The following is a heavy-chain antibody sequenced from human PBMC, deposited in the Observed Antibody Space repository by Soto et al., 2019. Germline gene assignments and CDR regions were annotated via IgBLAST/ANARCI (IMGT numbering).Heavy chain of an antibody. Sequence: SETLSLTCTLSGRSISRYYCCWTRQPPEKGLEWIGYIYYSGSAYYNPSLKSRVTISVDTSKNHFSLRLSSVTAADTAVYYCARWKYYYDRSGYYYFDYWGQGTLVTVSS. CDR2: IYYSGSA. D-gene: IGHD3-22*01. CDR3: ARWKYYYDRSGYYYFDY. V-gene: IGHV4-59*08. CDR1: GRSISRYY. J-gene: IGHJ4*02.